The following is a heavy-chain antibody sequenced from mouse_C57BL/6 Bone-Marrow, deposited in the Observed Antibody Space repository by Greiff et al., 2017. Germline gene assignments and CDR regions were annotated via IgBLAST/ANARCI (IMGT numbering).Heavy chain of an antibody. CDR2: IDPSDSYT. CDR3: ERDYYGSSYYFDY. D-gene: IGHD1-1*01. J-gene: IGHJ2*01. Sequence: QVQLQQPGAELVMPGASVKLSCKASGYTFTSYWMHWVKQRPGQGLEWIGEIDPSDSYTNYNQKFKGKSTLTVDKSSSTAYMQLSSLTSEDSAVYYCERDYYGSSYYFDYWGQGTTLTVSS. CDR1: GYTFTSYW. V-gene: IGHV1-69*01.